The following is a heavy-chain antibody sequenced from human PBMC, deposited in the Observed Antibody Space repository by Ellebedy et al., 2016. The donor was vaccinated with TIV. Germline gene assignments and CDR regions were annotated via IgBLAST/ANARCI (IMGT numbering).Heavy chain of an antibody. J-gene: IGHJ4*02. Sequence: AASVKVSCKVSGYTLTELTMPWVRQAPGKGLEWRGGFDPEDGETIYAQKFEGRGTMTEDTFTDTAYMTLSSLRSEDTAVYYCATLHVLYTSVYYYEAPDYWGQGTLVTVSS. D-gene: IGHD3-22*01. V-gene: IGHV1-24*01. CDR2: FDPEDGET. CDR3: ATLHVLYTSVYYYEAPDY. CDR1: GYTLTELT.